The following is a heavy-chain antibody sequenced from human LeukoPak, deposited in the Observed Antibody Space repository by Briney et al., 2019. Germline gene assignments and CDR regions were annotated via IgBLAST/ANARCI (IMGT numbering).Heavy chain of an antibody. CDR3: VRAYSGSYSWFDP. CDR2: ISYDGSNK. Sequence: PGRSLRLSCAASGFTFSSYAMHWVRQAPGKGLEWVAVISYDGSNKYYADSVKGRFTISRDNAKNSLYLQMNSLRAEDTAVYYCVRAYSGSYSWFDPWGQGTLVPVSS. V-gene: IGHV3-30-3*01. J-gene: IGHJ5*02. D-gene: IGHD1-26*01. CDR1: GFTFSSYA.